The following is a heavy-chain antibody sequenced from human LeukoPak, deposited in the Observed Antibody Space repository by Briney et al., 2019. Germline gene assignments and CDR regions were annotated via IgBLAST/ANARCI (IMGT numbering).Heavy chain of an antibody. CDR2: ISGSGGST. CDR3: AYAGVTTLDY. V-gene: IGHV3-23*01. Sequence: GGPLRLSCAASGFTFSSYAMSWVRQAPGKGLEWVSAISGSGGSTHYADSVKGRFTISRDNSKNTLYLQMNSLRAEDTAVYYCAYAGVTTLDYWGQGTLVTVSS. J-gene: IGHJ4*02. D-gene: IGHD4-17*01. CDR1: GFTFSSYA.